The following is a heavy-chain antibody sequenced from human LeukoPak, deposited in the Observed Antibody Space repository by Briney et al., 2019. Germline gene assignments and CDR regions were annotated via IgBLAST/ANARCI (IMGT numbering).Heavy chain of an antibody. V-gene: IGHV3-7*01. CDR1: GFTFSRHW. J-gene: IGHJ4*02. CDR2: IKEDGREK. D-gene: IGHD2-15*01. Sequence: GGSLRLSCAASGFTFSRHWMSWVRQAPGKWLEWVANIKEDGREKKYVDSVKDRFTISRDNTKNSVYLQMSGLRVDDTAIYYCARDKEGGSNDHWGQGTLVTVSS. CDR3: ARDKEGGSNDH.